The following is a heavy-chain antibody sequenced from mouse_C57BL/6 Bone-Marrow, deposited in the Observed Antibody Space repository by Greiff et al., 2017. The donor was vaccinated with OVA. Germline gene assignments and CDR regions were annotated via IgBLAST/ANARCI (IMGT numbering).Heavy chain of an antibody. Sequence: VQLKESGAELVRPGTSVKVSCKASGYAFTNYLIEWVKQRPGQGLEWIGVINPGSGGTNYNEKFKGKATLTADKSSSTAYMQLSSLTSEDSAVYFCARPLDYWGQGTTLTVSS. CDR2: INPGSGGT. CDR1: GYAFTNYL. CDR3: ARPLDY. J-gene: IGHJ2*01. V-gene: IGHV1-54*01.